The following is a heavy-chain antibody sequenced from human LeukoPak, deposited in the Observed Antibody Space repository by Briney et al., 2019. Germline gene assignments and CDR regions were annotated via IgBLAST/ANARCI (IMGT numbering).Heavy chain of an antibody. V-gene: IGHV4-31*03. CDR2: IYNSESA. CDR1: GASISSGGYF. D-gene: IGHD1-26*01. J-gene: IGHJ4*02. CDR3: ASRTSGTDYFES. Sequence: PSETLSLTCTVSGASISSGGYFWSWIRQHPGSGLEWIGYIYNSESAYYNPSLKSRVIISVDTSKNQFSLKLSSVTAADTAVYHCASRTSGTDYFESWGQGTLVTVSS.